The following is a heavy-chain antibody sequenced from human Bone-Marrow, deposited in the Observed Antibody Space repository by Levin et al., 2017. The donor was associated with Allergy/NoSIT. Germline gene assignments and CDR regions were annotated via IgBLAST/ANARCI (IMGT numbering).Heavy chain of an antibody. J-gene: IGHJ2*01. CDR1: GGSIRSSSYY. CDR2: IYYSGST. CDR3: ARLPGILNSSSWYSHYWYFDL. V-gene: IGHV4-39*01. Sequence: SQTLSLPCTVSGGSIRSSSYYWGWIRQPPGKGLEWIGSIYYSGSTYYNPSLKSRVTISVDTSKNQFSLKLSSVTAADTAVYYCARLPGILNSSSWYSHYWYFDLWGRGTLVTVSS. D-gene: IGHD6-13*01.